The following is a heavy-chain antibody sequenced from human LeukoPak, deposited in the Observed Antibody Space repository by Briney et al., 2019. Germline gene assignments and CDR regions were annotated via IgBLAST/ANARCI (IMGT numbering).Heavy chain of an antibody. D-gene: IGHD1-7*01. CDR1: GGTFSSYA. CDR2: IIPILGIA. J-gene: IGHJ3*02. CDR3: ARGNFYGRADAFDI. Sequence: ASVKVSCKASGGTFSSYAISWVRQAPGQGLEWMGRIIPILGIANYAQKFQGRVAIAADKSTITASMELSSLTSEDTAVYYCARGNFYGRADAFDIWGQGTVVIVSS. V-gene: IGHV1-69*04.